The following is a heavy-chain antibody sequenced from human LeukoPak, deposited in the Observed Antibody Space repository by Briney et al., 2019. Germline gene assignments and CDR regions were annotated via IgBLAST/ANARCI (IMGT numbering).Heavy chain of an antibody. D-gene: IGHD3-16*01. CDR3: AKPLPSAGDVFDH. CDR2: ISWNSATL. J-gene: IGHJ4*02. Sequence: PGGSIRLSRAASGFTFDAHAMDWVRQPPGKGPEWVAAISWNSATLVYADSVRGRFTVSRDNPKNSQYLQMNSLRPEDTALYYCAKPLPSAGDVFDHWGQGILVTVSS. V-gene: IGHV3-9*01. CDR1: GFTFDAHA.